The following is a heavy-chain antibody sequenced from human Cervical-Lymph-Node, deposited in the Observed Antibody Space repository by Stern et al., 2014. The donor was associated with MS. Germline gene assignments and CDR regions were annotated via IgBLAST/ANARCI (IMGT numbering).Heavy chain of an antibody. D-gene: IGHD5-12*01. CDR1: GGSISSYY. CDR3: ARLGRGYSGYDQPPYYYYGMDV. CDR2: IYYSGST. V-gene: IGHV4-59*01. Sequence: QVQLVESGPGLVKPSETLSLTCTVSGGSISSYYWSWIRQPPGKGLEWIGYIYYSGSTNYNPSLKSRVTISVDTSKNQFSLKLSSVTAADTAVYYCARLGRGYSGYDQPPYYYYGMDVWGQGTTVTVSS. J-gene: IGHJ6*02.